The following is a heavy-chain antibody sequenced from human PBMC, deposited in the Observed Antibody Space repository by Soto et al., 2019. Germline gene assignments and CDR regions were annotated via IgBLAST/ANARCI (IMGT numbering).Heavy chain of an antibody. CDR2: IYYSGST. J-gene: IGHJ6*02. Sequence: SETLSLTCTVSGGSISSSSYYWGWIRQPPGKGLEWIGSIYYSGSTYYNPSLKSRVTISVDTSKNQFSLKLSSVTAADTAVYYRARRGSYYGMDVWGQGTTVTVSS. D-gene: IGHD3-16*01. CDR1: GGSISSSSYY. CDR3: ARRGSYYGMDV. V-gene: IGHV4-39*01.